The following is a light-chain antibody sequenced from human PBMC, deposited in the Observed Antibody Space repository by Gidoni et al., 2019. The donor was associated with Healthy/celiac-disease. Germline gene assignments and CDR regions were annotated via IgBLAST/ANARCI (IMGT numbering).Light chain of an antibody. CDR1: KNY. CDR2: WAS. V-gene: IGKV4-1*01. CDR3: QQYYSTPLT. Sequence: DIVMTQSPDSLAVSLGERATINNKNYLAWYQQKPGQPPKLLIYWASTRESGVPDRISGSGSGTDFTLTISSLQAEDVAVYYCQQYYSTPLTFGPGTKVDIK. J-gene: IGKJ3*01.